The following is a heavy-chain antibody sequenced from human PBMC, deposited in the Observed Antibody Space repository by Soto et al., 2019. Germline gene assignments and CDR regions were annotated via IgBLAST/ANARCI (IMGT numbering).Heavy chain of an antibody. D-gene: IGHD1-26*01. V-gene: IGHV4-61*01. CDR3: ARGGSYVGFDS. J-gene: IGHJ4*02. Sequence: SETLSLTCTVSGGSLNSSSYYWSWIRRPPGKGLEWIGYIHYFGSTKYNPSLESRVVISVDTSKNQFSLKVPSVTAADTAKYFCARGGSYVGFDSWGQGARVTVSS. CDR1: GGSLNSSSYY. CDR2: IHYFGST.